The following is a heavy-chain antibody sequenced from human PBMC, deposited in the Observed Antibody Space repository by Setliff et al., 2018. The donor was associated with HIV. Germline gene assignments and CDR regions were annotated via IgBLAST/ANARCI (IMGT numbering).Heavy chain of an antibody. CDR1: GYSISSGYY. V-gene: IGHV4-38-2*02. D-gene: IGHD3-10*01. Sequence: ETLSLTCSVSGYSISSGYYWGWIRQSPGKGLEWIGSIYQTGSTYYNPSFKSRVTVSIDTSKNRFSLTMTSVTAADTAVYYCARHRQISDWFDPWGQGILVTVSS. J-gene: IGHJ5*02. CDR2: IYQTGST. CDR3: ARHRQISDWFDP.